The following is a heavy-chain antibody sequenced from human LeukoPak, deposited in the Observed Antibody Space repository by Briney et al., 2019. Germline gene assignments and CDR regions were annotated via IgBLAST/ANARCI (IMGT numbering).Heavy chain of an antibody. CDR3: AKDDDRGYSYGPGGSFFDY. J-gene: IGHJ4*02. CDR2: ISYDGSNK. Sequence: GRSLRLSCAASGFTFSSYGMHWVRQAPGKGLEWVAVISYDGSNKYYADSVKGRFTISRDNSKNTLYLQMNSLRAEDTAVYYCAKDDDRGYSYGPGGSFFDYWGQGTLVTVSS. CDR1: GFTFSSYG. V-gene: IGHV3-30*18. D-gene: IGHD5-18*01.